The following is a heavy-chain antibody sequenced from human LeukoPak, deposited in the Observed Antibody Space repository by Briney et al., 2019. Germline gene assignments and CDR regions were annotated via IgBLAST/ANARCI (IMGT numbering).Heavy chain of an antibody. Sequence: SVKVSCKASGGTFSSYAISWVRQAPGQGLEWMGGIIPIFGTANYAQKFQGRVTITADESTSTAYMELSSLRSEDTAVYYCARAPPYSYGYGYYYGMDVWGQGTTVTVSS. CDR1: GGTFSSYA. CDR2: IIPIFGTA. CDR3: ARAPPYSYGYGYYYGMDV. D-gene: IGHD5-18*01. V-gene: IGHV1-69*01. J-gene: IGHJ6*02.